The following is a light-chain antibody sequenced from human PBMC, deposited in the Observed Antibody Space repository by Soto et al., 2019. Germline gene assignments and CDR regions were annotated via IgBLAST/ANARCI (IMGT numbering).Light chain of an antibody. Sequence: DIVMTQSPDSLSVSLGERATINCKSSQSLFYLSNTKNFLAWFQQRPGQPPKLLIHWASTRESGVPDRFSGSGSGTDFTLTITDLQAEDVAVYYCQQYYTSPYTFGQGTNLEI. CDR3: QQYYTSPYT. V-gene: IGKV4-1*01. CDR1: QSLFYLSNTKNF. J-gene: IGKJ2*01. CDR2: WAS.